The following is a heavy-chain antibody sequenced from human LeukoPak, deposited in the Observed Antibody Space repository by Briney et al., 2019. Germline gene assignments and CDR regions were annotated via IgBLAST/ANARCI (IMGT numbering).Heavy chain of an antibody. CDR1: GFTFSSYS. V-gene: IGHV3-21*01. D-gene: IGHD3-3*01. J-gene: IGHJ6*02. Sequence: GGSLRLSCAASGFTFSSYSMNWVRKAPGKGLEWVSSISSSSSYIYYADSVKGRFTISRDNAKNSLYLQMNSLRAEDTAVYYCASVTIFGVATYYYYGMDVWGQGTTVTVSS. CDR2: ISSSSSYI. CDR3: ASVTIFGVATYYYYGMDV.